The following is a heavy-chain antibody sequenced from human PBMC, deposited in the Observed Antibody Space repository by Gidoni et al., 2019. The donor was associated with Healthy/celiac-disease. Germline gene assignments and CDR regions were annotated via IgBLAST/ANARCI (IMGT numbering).Heavy chain of an antibody. V-gene: IGHV2-70*04. Sequence: QVTLKESGPALVTPTQTLTLTCPFSGFSLSTSGMRVSWIRQPPGKALEWLARIDWDDDKFYSTSLKTRLTISKDTSKNQVVLTMTNMDPVDTATYYCARIAVAGTGAFDIWGQGTMVTVSS. CDR3: ARIAVAGTGAFDI. D-gene: IGHD6-19*01. J-gene: IGHJ3*02. CDR1: GFSLSTSGMR. CDR2: IDWDDDK.